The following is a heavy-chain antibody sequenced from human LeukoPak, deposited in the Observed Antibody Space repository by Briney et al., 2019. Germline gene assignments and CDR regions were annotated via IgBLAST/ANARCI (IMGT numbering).Heavy chain of an antibody. Sequence: GGSLRLSCAASGFTFSSYWMTWVRQAPGKGLEWVANIKQDGSEKYYVDSVKGRFTISRDNAKNSLSLQVNSLRAEDTAVYYCARGLGTDSGEDYWGQGTLVTVSS. CDR2: IKQDGSEK. D-gene: IGHD4-17*01. V-gene: IGHV3-7*01. CDR1: GFTFSSYW. CDR3: ARGLGTDSGEDY. J-gene: IGHJ4*02.